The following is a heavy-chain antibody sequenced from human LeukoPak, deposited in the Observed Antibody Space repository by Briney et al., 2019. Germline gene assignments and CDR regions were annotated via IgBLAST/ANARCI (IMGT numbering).Heavy chain of an antibody. CDR1: GLTFSNYA. J-gene: IGHJ6*04. Sequence: PGGSLRLSGAASGLTFSNYAMNWVRQAPGKGLEWVSFISSSGGSTYYADSVKGRFIISRDNSKNTLYLQMNSLRAEDTAVYYCAKDRAPMDVWGKGTTVTVSS. V-gene: IGHV3-23*01. CDR2: ISSSGGST. CDR3: AKDRAPMDV.